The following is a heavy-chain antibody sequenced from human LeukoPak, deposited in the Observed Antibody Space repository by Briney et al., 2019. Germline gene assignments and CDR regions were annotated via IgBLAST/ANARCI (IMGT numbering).Heavy chain of an antibody. D-gene: IGHD2-15*01. V-gene: IGHV4-39*01. CDR1: GVSISTSDFY. Sequence: SETLSLTCTVSGVSISTSDFYWGWVRQPPGKGLEWIGNIHHNRNTYFNPPLKSRVTISADMSKNQSSLTLSSVTAADTAVYYCEKDTHLDVLRQGTTVSVSS. CDR3: EKDTHLDV. J-gene: IGHJ6*02. CDR2: IHHNRNT.